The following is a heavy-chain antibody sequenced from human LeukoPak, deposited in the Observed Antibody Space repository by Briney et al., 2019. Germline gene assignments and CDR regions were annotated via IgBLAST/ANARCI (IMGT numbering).Heavy chain of an antibody. J-gene: IGHJ6*02. CDR3: ARDVGRRAFNYGMDV. CDR2: ISWNSGNI. CDR1: GYTFDDHA. D-gene: IGHD1-26*01. V-gene: IGHV3-9*01. Sequence: PGGSLRLSCAASGYTFDDHAMHWVRQVPGKGLEWVSGISWNSGNIGYAESVKGRFTISRDNAKNSLYLQMDGLRTEDTALYFCARDVGRRAFNYGMDVWGQGTTVAVSS.